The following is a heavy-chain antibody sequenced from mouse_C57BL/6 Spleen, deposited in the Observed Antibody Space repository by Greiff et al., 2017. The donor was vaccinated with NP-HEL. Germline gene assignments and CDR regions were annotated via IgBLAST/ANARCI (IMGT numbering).Heavy chain of an antibody. D-gene: IGHD1-1*01. V-gene: IGHV1-82*01. J-gene: IGHJ2*01. Sequence: QVQLQQSGPELVKPGASVKISCKASGYAFSSSWMNWVKQRPGKGLEWIGRIYPGDGDTNYNGKFKGKATLTADKSSSTAYMQLSSLTSEDSAVYFCARCYYGSSSSFDYWGQGTTLTVSS. CDR1: GYAFSSSW. CDR2: IYPGDGDT. CDR3: ARCYYGSSSSFDY.